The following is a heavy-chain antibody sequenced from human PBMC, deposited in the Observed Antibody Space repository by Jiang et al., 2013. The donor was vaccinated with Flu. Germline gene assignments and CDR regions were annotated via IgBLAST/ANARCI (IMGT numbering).Heavy chain of an antibody. Sequence: VQLVESGGGLVQPGRSLRLSCAASGFTFDDYAMHWVRQAPGKGLEWVSGISWNSGSIGYADSVKGRFTISRDNAKNSLYLQMNSLRAEDTALYYCAKDKEQWLENDAFDIWGQGTMVTVSS. J-gene: IGHJ3*02. V-gene: IGHV3-9*01. CDR2: ISWNSGSI. CDR3: AKDKEQWLENDAFDI. D-gene: IGHD6-19*01. CDR1: GFTFDDYA.